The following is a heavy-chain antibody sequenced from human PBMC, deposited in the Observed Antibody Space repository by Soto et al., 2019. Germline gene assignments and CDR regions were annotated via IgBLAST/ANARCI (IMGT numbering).Heavy chain of an antibody. CDR2: MYFGGSF. CDR1: GASVSHGY. V-gene: IGHV4-59*02. CDR3: AMSYYDSTGFAVDP. D-gene: IGHD3-22*01. Sequence: QMQLQASGPGLVKPSETLSLTCNVSGASVSHGYWSWIRQPPGKGLEWIGFMYFGGSFNYNPSLTRRATMSVETSRNQFSMKLPFVTASDTAVYYCAMSYYDSTGFAVDPWGQGTLVTVSS. J-gene: IGHJ5*02.